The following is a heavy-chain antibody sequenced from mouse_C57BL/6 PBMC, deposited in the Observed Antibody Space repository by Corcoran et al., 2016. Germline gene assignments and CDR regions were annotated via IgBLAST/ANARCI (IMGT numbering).Heavy chain of an antibody. J-gene: IGHJ2*01. CDR3: ARSLLWYFDY. D-gene: IGHD2-1*01. CDR2: INTYSGVP. CDR1: GYTFTTYG. V-gene: IGHV9-3*01. Sequence: QIQLVQSGPELKKPGETVKISCKASGYTFTTYGMSWVKQAPGKGLKWMGWINTYSGVPTYADDFKGRFAFSLETSASTAYLQINNLKNEDTATYFCARSLLWYFDYWGQGTTLTVSS.